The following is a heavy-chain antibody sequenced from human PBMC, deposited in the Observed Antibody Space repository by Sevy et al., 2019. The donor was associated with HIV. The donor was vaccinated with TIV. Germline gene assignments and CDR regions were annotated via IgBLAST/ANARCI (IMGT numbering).Heavy chain of an antibody. Sequence: GESLKISCAASEFTVSNAWMSWVRQAPGEGLEWVGLIKCKTDGGRTDYAASVKGRFTISRDDSKNTLYLQMSSLKNEDTAVYYCTTEALDGDEYVVGSYRSYYFYGMDVWGQGTTVTVSS. D-gene: IGHD3-16*02. J-gene: IGHJ6*02. V-gene: IGHV3-15*01. CDR2: IKCKTDGGRT. CDR1: EFTVSNAW. CDR3: TTEALDGDEYVVGSYRSYYFYGMDV.